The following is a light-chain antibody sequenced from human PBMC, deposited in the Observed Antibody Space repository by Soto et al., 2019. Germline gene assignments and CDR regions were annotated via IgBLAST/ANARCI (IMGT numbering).Light chain of an antibody. CDR3: LKYYDYRT. CDR2: KAS. Sequence: DIQLTQSPSTLSASVGDRVTITCRASQTITNLLAWFQQKPGKAPEILIYKASSLQSGVPSRFSGSGSGTEFTLTISSLQPDDSATYYCLKYYDYRTCGQGTMADIK. CDR1: QTITNL. J-gene: IGKJ1*01. V-gene: IGKV1-5*03.